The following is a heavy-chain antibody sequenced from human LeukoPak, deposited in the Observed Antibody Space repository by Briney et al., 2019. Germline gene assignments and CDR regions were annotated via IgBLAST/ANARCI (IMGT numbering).Heavy chain of an antibody. V-gene: IGHV3-43*02. CDR3: AKERYYYDTSSPDY. CDR2: ISGGGGST. D-gene: IGHD3-22*01. CDR1: GFTFDDYA. J-gene: IGHJ4*02. Sequence: GGSLRLSCAASGFTFDDYAMHWVRQAPGKGLEWVSLISGGGGSTYYADSVKGRFTISRDNSKNSLYLQMNSLRSEDTALYYCAKERYYYDTSSPDYWGQGTLVTVSS.